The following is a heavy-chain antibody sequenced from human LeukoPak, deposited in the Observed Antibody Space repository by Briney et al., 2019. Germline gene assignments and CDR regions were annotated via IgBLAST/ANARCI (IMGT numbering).Heavy chain of an antibody. J-gene: IGHJ4*02. V-gene: IGHV3-23*01. D-gene: IGHD3-22*01. CDR2: ISGSGGST. CDR1: GFTFSSYA. CDR3: AKDRGYYDSSGYYSDY. Sequence: GGSLRLSCAASGFTFSSYAMSWARQAPGKGLEWVSAISGSGGSTYYADSVKGRFTISRDNSKNTLYLQMNSLRAEDTAVYYCAKDRGYYDSSGYYSDYWGQGTLVTVSS.